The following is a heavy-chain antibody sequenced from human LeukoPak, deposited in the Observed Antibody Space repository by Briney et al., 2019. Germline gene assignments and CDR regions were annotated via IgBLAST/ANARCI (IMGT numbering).Heavy chain of an antibody. CDR3: ARAATVTIRGPFDY. J-gene: IGHJ4*02. CDR1: GGSISSGGYY. D-gene: IGHD4-17*01. V-gene: IGHV4-31*03. CDR2: IYYSGST. Sequence: PSQTLSLTCTVSGGSISSGGYYWSWIRQHPGKGLERIGYIYYSGSTYYNPSLKSRVIISVDTSKNQFSLKLSSLTAADTAVYYCARAATVTIRGPFDYWGQGTLVTVSS.